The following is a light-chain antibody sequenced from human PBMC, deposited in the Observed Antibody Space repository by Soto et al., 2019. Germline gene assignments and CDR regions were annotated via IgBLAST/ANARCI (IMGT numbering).Light chain of an antibody. Sequence: IQMTQSTSSLSASVGDRVTITCQASQDISNYLNWYQQKPGKAPKLLIYDASNLETGVPSRFSGSGSGTDFTFTISSLQPEDIATYYCQQYDNLPLTFGGGAK. CDR2: DAS. CDR1: QDISNY. CDR3: QQYDNLPLT. J-gene: IGKJ4*01. V-gene: IGKV1-33*01.